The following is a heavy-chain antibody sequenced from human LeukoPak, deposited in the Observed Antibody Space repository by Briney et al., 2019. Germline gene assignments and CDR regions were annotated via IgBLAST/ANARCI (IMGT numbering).Heavy chain of an antibody. V-gene: IGHV3-74*01. D-gene: IGHD2-8*02. CDR3: ARETSTGKYPQNVPDY. Sequence: GGSLRLSCAASGFTFSSYWMHWVRQAPGKGLVWVSRINSDGSSIAYADSVQGRFTISRDNAKNTLYLQVSSLSVEDTAVYYCARETSTGKYPQNVPDYWGQGTLVTVSS. J-gene: IGHJ4*02. CDR2: INSDGSSI. CDR1: GFTFSSYW.